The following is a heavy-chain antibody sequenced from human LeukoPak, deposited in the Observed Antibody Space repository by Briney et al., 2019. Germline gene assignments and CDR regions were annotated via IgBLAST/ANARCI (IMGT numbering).Heavy chain of an antibody. CDR3: AREFPHMDV. CDR2: VYYSANI. CDR1: GGSISNYY. Sequence: SETLSLTCTVSGGSISNYYWSWIRQPPGKGLDWIGYVYYSANINYNPSLKSRVTISVDTSKNQFPLKLSSVTAADTAVYYCAREFPHMDVWGKGTTVTVSS. J-gene: IGHJ6*03. V-gene: IGHV4-59*01.